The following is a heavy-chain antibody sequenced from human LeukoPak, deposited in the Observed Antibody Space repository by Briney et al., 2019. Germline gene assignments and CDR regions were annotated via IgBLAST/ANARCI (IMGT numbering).Heavy chain of an antibody. D-gene: IGHD5-24*01. J-gene: IGHJ5*02. CDR2: IYYSGST. V-gene: IGHV4-59*01. Sequence: TSETLSLTCAVYGGSFSGYYWSWIRQPPGKGLEWIGYIYYSGSTNYNPSLKSRVTISVDTSKNQFSLKLSSVTAADTAVYYCASSTRFHWFDPWGQGTLVTVSS. CDR1: GGSFSGYY. CDR3: ASSTRFHWFDP.